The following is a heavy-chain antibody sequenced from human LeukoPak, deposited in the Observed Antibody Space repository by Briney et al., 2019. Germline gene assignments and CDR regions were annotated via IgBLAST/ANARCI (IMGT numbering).Heavy chain of an antibody. D-gene: IGHD2/OR15-2a*01. CDR1: GFTFSDYY. V-gene: IGHV3-21*01. CDR3: AKDGSMPWGYYMDV. J-gene: IGHJ6*03. Sequence: GGSLRLSCAASGFTFSDYYMNWVRQAPGKGLEWVSFISTSSSYIYYAGSVKGRFTISRDNAKNSLCLEMNSLRAEDTAVYYCAKDGSMPWGYYMDVWGKGTTVTISS. CDR2: ISTSSSYI.